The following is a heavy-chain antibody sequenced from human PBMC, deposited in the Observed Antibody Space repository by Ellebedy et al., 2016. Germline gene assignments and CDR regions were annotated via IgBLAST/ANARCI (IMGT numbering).Heavy chain of an antibody. V-gene: IGHV2-5*02. CDR1: GFSLSTSGMG. D-gene: IGHD1-20*01. CDR2: LYWDDDK. Sequence: SGPTLVTPTQTLTLTCTFSGFSLSTSGMGVGWIRQPPGKALEWLALLYWDDDKRYSPSLKGRLTITKDTSKSQVVLTMTNVDPLDTATYYCAHATLYNWNLDSWGQGTLVTVSS. CDR3: AHATLYNWNLDS. J-gene: IGHJ4*02.